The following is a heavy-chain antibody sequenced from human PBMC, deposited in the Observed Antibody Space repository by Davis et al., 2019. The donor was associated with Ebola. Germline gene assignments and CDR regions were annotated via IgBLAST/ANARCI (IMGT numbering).Heavy chain of an antibody. CDR1: GGTFNSYG. CDR3: ARENHYYDSRGYLRMDAMDV. J-gene: IGHJ6*02. CDR2: IIPLFGTG. V-gene: IGHV1-69*13. D-gene: IGHD3-22*01. Sequence: SVKVSCKTSGGTFNSYGISWVRQAPGQGLEWMGGIIPLFGTGKYAQKFQGRVTITADESTSIAYMELSSLRYEDTAVYYCARENHYYDSRGYLRMDAMDVWGQGTTVTVSS.